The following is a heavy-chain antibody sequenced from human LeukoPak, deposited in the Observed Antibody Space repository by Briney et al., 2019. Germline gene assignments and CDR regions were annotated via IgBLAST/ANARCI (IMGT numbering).Heavy chain of an antibody. CDR2: IYFSGRT. Sequence: SETLSLTCTVPGGSISSSIYYWGWTRQPPGKGLEWIGSIYFSGRTYNNRTRKSLVTISVDTSKNQFSLKLSSVTAADTAVYYCASEGDIVVVVAATRDKMGAFDIWGQGTMVTVSS. CDR3: ASEGDIVVVVAATRDKMGAFDI. D-gene: IGHD2-15*01. V-gene: IGHV4-39*01. CDR1: GGSISSSIYY. J-gene: IGHJ3*02.